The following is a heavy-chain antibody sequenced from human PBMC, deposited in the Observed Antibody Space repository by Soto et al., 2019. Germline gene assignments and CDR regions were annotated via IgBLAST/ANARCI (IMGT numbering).Heavy chain of an antibody. CDR2: ISYDGRNK. D-gene: IGHD2-21*01. Sequence: QVQLVESGGGVVQPGTSLRLSCAVSGFIFTKYAMHWVRQAPGKGLEWVAVISYDGRNKYYTDSVKGRFTMSRDNSKNTMDLQMNNLKTEDTALYYCARGIRDLVSGMDLWGQGTTVTVSS. J-gene: IGHJ6*02. CDR3: ARGIRDLVSGMDL. V-gene: IGHV3-30*04. CDR1: GFIFTKYA.